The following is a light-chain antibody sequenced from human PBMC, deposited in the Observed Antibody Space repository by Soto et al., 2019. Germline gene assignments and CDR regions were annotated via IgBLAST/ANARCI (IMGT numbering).Light chain of an antibody. Sequence: ILLTQSPSSLSASVGDRVTITCRASQGIDSSFAWYQEKPGKAPKLLIYAASSLQSGVPSRFSGSGSGTEFTLTISSLQPDDFATYYCQQYNSYWTFGQGTKV. CDR1: QGIDSS. CDR2: AAS. V-gene: IGKV1-9*01. CDR3: QQYNSYWT. J-gene: IGKJ1*01.